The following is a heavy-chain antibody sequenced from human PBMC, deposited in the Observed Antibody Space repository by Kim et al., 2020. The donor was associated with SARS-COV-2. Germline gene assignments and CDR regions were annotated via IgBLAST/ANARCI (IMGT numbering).Heavy chain of an antibody. CDR3: ARLRGPPNYYDSSGYYYADY. CDR2: IYSGGST. J-gene: IGHJ4*02. CDR1: GFTVSSNY. V-gene: IGHV3-53*04. D-gene: IGHD3-22*01. Sequence: GGSLRLSCAASGFTVSSNYMSWVRQAPGKGLEWVSVIYSGGSTYYADSVKGRFTISRHNSKNTLYLQMNSLRAEDTAVYYCARLRGPPNYYDSSGYYYADYWGQGTLVTVSS.